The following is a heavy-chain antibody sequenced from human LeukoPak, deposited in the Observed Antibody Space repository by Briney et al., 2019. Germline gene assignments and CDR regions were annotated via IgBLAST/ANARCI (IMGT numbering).Heavy chain of an antibody. V-gene: IGHV4-39*01. CDR3: ARHGWWANRRSGYYYDSSGSADAFDI. CDR2: IYYSGST. CDR1: GGSISSSSYY. D-gene: IGHD3-22*01. Sequence: SETLSLTCTVSGGSISSSSYYWGWIRQPPGKGLEWIGSIYYSGSTYYNPSLKSRVTISVDTSKNQFSLKLSSVTAADTAVYYCARHGWWANRRSGYYYDSSGSADAFDIWGQGTMVTVSS. J-gene: IGHJ3*02.